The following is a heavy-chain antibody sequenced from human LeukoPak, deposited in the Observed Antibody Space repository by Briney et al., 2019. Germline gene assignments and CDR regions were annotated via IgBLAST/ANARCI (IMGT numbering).Heavy chain of an antibody. V-gene: IGHV3-7*01. J-gene: IGHJ4*02. D-gene: IGHD3-22*01. CDR2: TRPDGSET. Sequence: GGSLRLSCAASGFIFTNFWMSWVRQAPGKGLEWLANTRPDGSETYYVDSVKGRFTVSRDNAKNSLYLQMNTLRVEDTAVYFCARDASGYYDSWGQGTLVTVSS. CDR1: GFIFTNFW. CDR3: ARDASGYYDS.